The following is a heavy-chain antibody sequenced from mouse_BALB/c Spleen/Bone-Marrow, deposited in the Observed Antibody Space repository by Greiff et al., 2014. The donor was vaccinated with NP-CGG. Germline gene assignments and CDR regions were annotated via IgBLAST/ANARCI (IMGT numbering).Heavy chain of an antibody. CDR2: IDPANGNT. V-gene: IGHV14-3*02. D-gene: IGHD4-1*01. J-gene: IGHJ1*01. Sequence: VQLQQSGAELVKPGASVKLPCTASGFNIKDTYMHWVKQRPEQGLEWIGRIDPANGNTKYDPKFQGKATITADTSSNTAYLQLSSLTSEDTAVYHCARAGRGRYFDVWGAGTTVTVSS. CDR1: GFNIKDTY. CDR3: ARAGRGRYFDV.